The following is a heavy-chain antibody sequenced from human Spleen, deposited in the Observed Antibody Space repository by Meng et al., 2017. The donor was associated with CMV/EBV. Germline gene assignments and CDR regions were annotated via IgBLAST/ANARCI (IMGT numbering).Heavy chain of an antibody. CDR1: GFTFSSYE. Sequence: GGFLRLSCAASGFTFSSYEMNWVRQAPGKGLEWVSYISSSGNTIYYADSVKGRFTISRDNAKNSLYLQMNSLRAEDTAVYYCAKLRGQVWRTYYFDYWGQGTLVTVSS. V-gene: IGHV3-48*03. D-gene: IGHD5-18*01. J-gene: IGHJ4*02. CDR2: ISSSGNTI. CDR3: AKLRGQVWRTYYFDY.